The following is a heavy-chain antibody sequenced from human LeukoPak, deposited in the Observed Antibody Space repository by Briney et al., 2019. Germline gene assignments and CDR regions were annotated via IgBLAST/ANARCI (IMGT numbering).Heavy chain of an antibody. V-gene: IGHV3-23*01. CDR1: GFTFSSYG. J-gene: IGHJ4*02. Sequence: PGGSLRLSCAASGFTFSSYGMSWVRQAPGKGLEWVSAISGSGGSTYYADSVKGRFTISRDNSKNTLSLQMNSLRADDTAIYYCTRSGYRHPYHFESWGQGTLVIVSS. D-gene: IGHD3-22*01. CDR2: ISGSGGST. CDR3: TRSGYRHPYHFES.